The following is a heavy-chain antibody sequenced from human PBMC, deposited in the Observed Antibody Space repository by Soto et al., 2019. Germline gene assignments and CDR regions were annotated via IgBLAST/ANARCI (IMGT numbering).Heavy chain of an antibody. CDR3: ARTDYDSSHYYYYGMDV. J-gene: IGHJ6*02. D-gene: IGHD3-22*01. V-gene: IGHV1-46*01. CDR2: INPSGGST. CDR1: GYTFTSYY. Sequence: ASVKVSCKVSGYTFTSYYMHWVRQAPGQGLEWMGIINPSGGSTSYAQKFQGRVTMTRDTSTSTVYMELSSLRSEDTAVYYCARTDYDSSHYYYYGMDVWGQGTTVTVSS.